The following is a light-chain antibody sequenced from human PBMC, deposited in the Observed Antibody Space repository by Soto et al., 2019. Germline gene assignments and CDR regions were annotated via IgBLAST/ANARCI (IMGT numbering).Light chain of an antibody. Sequence: DIQMTQSPSSLSASVGDRVTITCRASQGISNYLAWYQQKPGKVPKLLIYAASTLQSGVPSRFSGSGSGTDCTMTISSLQPEDVATYYCHKYNSAPPLTFGGGTKVEIK. CDR2: AAS. CDR3: HKYNSAPPLT. CDR1: QGISNY. J-gene: IGKJ4*01. V-gene: IGKV1-27*01.